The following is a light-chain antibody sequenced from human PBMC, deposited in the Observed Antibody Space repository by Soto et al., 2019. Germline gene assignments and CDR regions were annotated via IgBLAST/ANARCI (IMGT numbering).Light chain of an antibody. V-gene: IGLV3-21*02. J-gene: IGLJ3*02. CDR2: HDS. CDR3: QVWDSYSDHVV. Sequence: SYELTQPPSVSVAPGQTARITCGESNIGSKSVHWYQQKPGQAPVLVVSHDSDRPSGIPERFSGSNSGNTATLTISRVDAGDEADYFWQVWDSYSDHVVFGGGTKVTVL. CDR1: NIGSKS.